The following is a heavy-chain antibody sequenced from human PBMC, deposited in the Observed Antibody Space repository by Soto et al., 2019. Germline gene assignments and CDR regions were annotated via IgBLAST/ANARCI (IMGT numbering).Heavy chain of an antibody. V-gene: IGHV4-34*01. Sequence: SETLSLTCAVYGGSFSGYYWSWIRQPPGKGLEWIGEINHSGSTNYNPSLKSRVTISVDTSKNQFSLKLSSVTAADTAVYYCARNNYGSGSATIDYWGQGTLVTVSS. CDR2: INHSGST. CDR1: GGSFSGYY. CDR3: ARNNYGSGSATIDY. J-gene: IGHJ4*02. D-gene: IGHD3-10*01.